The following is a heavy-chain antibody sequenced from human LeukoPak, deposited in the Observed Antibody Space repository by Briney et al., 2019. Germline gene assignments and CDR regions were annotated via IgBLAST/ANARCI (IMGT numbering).Heavy chain of an antibody. CDR2: IYYSGST. CDR1: GGSISSYY. V-gene: IGHV4-59*01. CDR3: ARVSAGATKGTYAFDI. Sequence: SETLSLTCTVSGGSISSYYWSWIRQPPGKGLEWIGYIYYSGSTNYNPSLKSRVTISVDTSKNQFSLKLSSVTAADTAVYYCARVSAGATKGTYAFDIWGQGTMVTVSS. D-gene: IGHD1-26*01. J-gene: IGHJ3*02.